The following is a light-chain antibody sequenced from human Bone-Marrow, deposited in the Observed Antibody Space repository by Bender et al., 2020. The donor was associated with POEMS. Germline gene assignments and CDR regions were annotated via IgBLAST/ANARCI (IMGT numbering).Light chain of an antibody. V-gene: IGLV2-14*02. CDR3: AAWDDNLDGVL. Sequence: QSALTQPASVSGSPGQSITISCTGTNSDVAIYNFVSWYQQHPGRAPKLIISEVTKRPSGVSNRFSGSKSGTSASLAISGLQSEDEATYYCAAWDDNLDGVLFGGGTKLTVL. CDR2: EVT. J-gene: IGLJ2*01. CDR1: NSDVAIYNF.